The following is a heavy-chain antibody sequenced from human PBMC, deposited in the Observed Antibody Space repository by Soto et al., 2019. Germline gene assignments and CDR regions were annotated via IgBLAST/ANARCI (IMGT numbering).Heavy chain of an antibody. V-gene: IGHV4-59*12. CDR2: VYYSGYT. J-gene: IGHJ6*02. Sequence: SETLSLTCTVSGGSMSPYYWSWIRQAPGVGLEWIAYVYYSGYTHYNPSLKSRVTISVDRSKNQFSLKLSSVTAADTAVYYCAGSGYYHNSGMDVWGQGTTVTVSS. D-gene: IGHD3-22*01. CDR1: GGSMSPYY. CDR3: AGSGYYHNSGMDV.